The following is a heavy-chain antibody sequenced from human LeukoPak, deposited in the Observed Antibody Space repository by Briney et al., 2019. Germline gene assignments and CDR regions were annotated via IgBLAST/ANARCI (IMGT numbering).Heavy chain of an antibody. D-gene: IGHD3-3*01. CDR1: GGSFSGYY. CDR3: ARDPSRRFGA. CDR2: IYYSGST. V-gene: IGHV4-31*11. J-gene: IGHJ5*02. Sequence: SETLSLTCAVYGGSFSGYYWSWIRQHPGKGLEWIGYIYYSGSTYYNPSLKSRVTISVDTSKNQFSLKLSSVTAADTAVYYCARDPSRRFGAWGQGTLVTVSS.